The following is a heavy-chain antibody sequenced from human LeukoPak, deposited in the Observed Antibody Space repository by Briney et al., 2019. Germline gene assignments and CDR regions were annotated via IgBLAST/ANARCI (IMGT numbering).Heavy chain of an antibody. CDR3: ARVGITTHGAFDI. CDR2: INPNSGGT. V-gene: IGHV1-2*04. CDR1: GYTFTGYY. D-gene: IGHD3-10*01. J-gene: IGHJ3*02. Sequence: GASVKVSCKASGYTFTGYYMHWVRQAPGQGLERMGWINPNSGGTNYAQKFQGWVTMTRGTSISTAYMELSRLRSDDTAVYYCARVGITTHGAFDIWGQGTMVTVSS.